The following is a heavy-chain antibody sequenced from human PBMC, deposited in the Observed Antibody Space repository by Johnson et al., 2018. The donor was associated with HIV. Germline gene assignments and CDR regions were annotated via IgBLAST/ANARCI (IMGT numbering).Heavy chain of an antibody. CDR2: ISYDGSSK. Sequence: QVLLVESGGGVVQPGRSLRLSCAASGFTFSSYAMHWVRQAPGKGLEWVAVISYDGSSKYYADSVKGRFTISRDNSKNTLYLQMNSLRAEDTAVYYCARDQTGVTTIWGQGTMVTVSS. D-gene: IGHD7-27*01. V-gene: IGHV3-30*14. J-gene: IGHJ3*02. CDR1: GFTFSSYA. CDR3: ARDQTGVTTI.